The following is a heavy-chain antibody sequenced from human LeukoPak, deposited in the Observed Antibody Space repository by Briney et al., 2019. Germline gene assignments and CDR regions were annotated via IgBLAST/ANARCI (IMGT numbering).Heavy chain of an antibody. CDR1: GSSISSYY. CDR3: ARLYSSSTFFDY. D-gene: IGHD6-6*01. J-gene: IGHJ4*02. V-gene: IGHV4-59*08. CDR2: IYYSGST. Sequence: SETLSLTCTVSGSSISSYYWSWIRQPPGQGLEWIGYIYYSGSTNYNPSLKSRVTISVDTSKNQFSLKLSSVTAADTAVYYCARLYSSSTFFDYWGQGTLSPSPQ.